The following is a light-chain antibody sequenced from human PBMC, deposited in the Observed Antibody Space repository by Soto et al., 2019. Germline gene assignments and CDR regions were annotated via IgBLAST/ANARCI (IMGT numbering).Light chain of an antibody. V-gene: IGKV3-11*01. J-gene: IGKJ2*01. Sequence: EVVLTQSPATLSLSPGERATLSCRASENVRTFVDWYQQKPGQAPRLLIYGASNRATGIPARFSGSGSGTDFTLTISRLEPEDFAVYYCQQYDTFGQGTKLEIK. CDR2: GAS. CDR1: ENVRTF. CDR3: QQYDT.